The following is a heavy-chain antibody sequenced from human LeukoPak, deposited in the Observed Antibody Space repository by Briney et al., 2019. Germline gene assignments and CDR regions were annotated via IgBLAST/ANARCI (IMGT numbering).Heavy chain of an antibody. CDR2: IYPGDSDT. Sequence: GESLKISCKGSGYSFTSYWIGWVRQMPGKGLKWMGIIYPGDSDTRYSPSFQGQVTISADKSISTAYLQWSSLKASDTAMYSCARPAAALINAFDIWGPGTMVTVSS. J-gene: IGHJ3*02. CDR3: ARPAAALINAFDI. CDR1: GYSFTSYW. V-gene: IGHV5-51*01. D-gene: IGHD6-13*01.